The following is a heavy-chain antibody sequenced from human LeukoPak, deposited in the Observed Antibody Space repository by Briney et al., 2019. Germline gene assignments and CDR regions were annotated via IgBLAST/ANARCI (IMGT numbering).Heavy chain of an antibody. CDR1: GFTFSNFA. V-gene: IGHV3-23*01. J-gene: IGHJ4*02. CDR3: ATPGGSGWYNY. Sequence: GGSLRLSCAASGFTFSNFAMSWVRQAPGKGLEWVSVISGSSGHTCYADSVKGRFTISRDNSKNILYLQMNSLRAEDTALYYCATPGGSGWYNYWGQGTLVTVSS. CDR2: ISGSSGHT. D-gene: IGHD6-19*01.